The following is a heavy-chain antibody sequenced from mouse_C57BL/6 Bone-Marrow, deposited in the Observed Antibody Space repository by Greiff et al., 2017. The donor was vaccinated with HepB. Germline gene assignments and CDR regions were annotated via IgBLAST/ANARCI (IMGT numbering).Heavy chain of an antibody. D-gene: IGHD4-1*02. CDR3: ARQLGPHYHAMDF. CDR1: GFSLSTSGMG. V-gene: IGHV8-12*01. CDR2: NYWDDDK. Sequence: QVTLKVSGPGILQSSPTLSLSCSFSGFSLSTSGMGVSWIRPPSGKGLEWLAHNYWDDDKRYNPSLKSRLTISTDTSRNQVFPQITSVDTADTATYRGARQLGPHYHAMDFGVRGTAITVSA. J-gene: IGHJ4*01.